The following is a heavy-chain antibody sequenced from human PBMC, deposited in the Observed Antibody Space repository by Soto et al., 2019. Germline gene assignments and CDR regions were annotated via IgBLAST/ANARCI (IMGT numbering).Heavy chain of an antibody. CDR2: NYHSGTT. V-gene: IGHV4-59*01. J-gene: IGHJ4*02. CDR3: VREAYIGYGHAIDH. Sequence: SETLSLTCAVSGVTISTYYWSWIRQPPGKGLEWIGYNYHSGTTNYNPSLKSRVTISVDTSKNQFSLRLTSVTAADTAIYYCVREAYIGYGHAIDHWGQGIRVTV. CDR1: GVTISTYY. D-gene: IGHD5-12*01.